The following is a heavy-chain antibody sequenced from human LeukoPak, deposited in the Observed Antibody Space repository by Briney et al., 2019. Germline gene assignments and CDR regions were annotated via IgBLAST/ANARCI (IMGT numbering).Heavy chain of an antibody. V-gene: IGHV3-30*02. CDR3: ARESRGYNILTGYYTQLDY. D-gene: IGHD3-9*01. J-gene: IGHJ4*02. Sequence: SGGSLRLSCAASGFTFSSYGMHWVRQAPGKGLEWVAFIRYDGSNKYYADSVKGRFSISRDNAENSVSLQMSSLRGEDTAVYYCARESRGYNILTGYYTQLDYWGQGTRVTVSS. CDR1: GFTFSSYG. CDR2: IRYDGSNK.